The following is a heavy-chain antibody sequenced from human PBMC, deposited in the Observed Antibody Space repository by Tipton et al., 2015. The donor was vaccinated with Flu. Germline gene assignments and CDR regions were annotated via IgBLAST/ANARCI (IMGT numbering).Heavy chain of an antibody. CDR2: IYYTGYP. V-gene: IGHV4-39*07. Sequence: TLSLTCTVSGGSISSSSHYWGWIRQAPGRGLEWVGSIYYTGYPYYNSSLKSRVTISGDTSKNQFSLNLTSVTAADTAVYYCAKVSSWYFFFDSWGQGTQVTVSS. CDR3: AKVSSWYFFFDS. CDR1: GGSISSSSHY. J-gene: IGHJ4*02. D-gene: IGHD6-13*01.